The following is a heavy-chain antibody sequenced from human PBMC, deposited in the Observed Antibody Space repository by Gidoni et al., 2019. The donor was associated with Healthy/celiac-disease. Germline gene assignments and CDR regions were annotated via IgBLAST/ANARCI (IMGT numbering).Heavy chain of an antibody. D-gene: IGHD3-10*01. J-gene: IGHJ6*03. CDR1: GYTFPSYS. CDR2: SNPSGGST. V-gene: IGHV1-46*01. CDR3: ARDPVSMVRGKYYYYYYMDV. Sequence: QVQLVQSGAEVKKPGASVKVSCQASGYTFPSYSLPWVRQAPGQGLEWMGISNPSGGSTSYAQKFQGIVTMTRDTSTSTVYMERSSLRAEDTAVYYCARDPVSMVRGKYYYYYYMDVWGKGTTVTVSS.